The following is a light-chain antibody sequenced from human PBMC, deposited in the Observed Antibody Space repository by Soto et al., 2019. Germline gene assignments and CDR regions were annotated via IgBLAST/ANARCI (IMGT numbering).Light chain of an antibody. J-gene: IGLJ3*02. V-gene: IGLV1-44*01. Sequence: QSVMTQPPSASGTPGQRVTISCSGSSSNIGSNTVNWYQQLPGTAPKLLLYSNNQRPSGVPDRFSGSKSGTSASMAICGLQSEDEADYYCAACDDSLNGPGFGGGTKLTVL. CDR3: AACDDSLNGPG. CDR2: SNN. CDR1: SSNIGSNT.